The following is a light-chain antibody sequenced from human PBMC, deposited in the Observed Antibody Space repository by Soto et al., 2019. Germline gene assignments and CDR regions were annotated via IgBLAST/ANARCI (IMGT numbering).Light chain of an antibody. CDR3: QQYGSSYGT. J-gene: IGKJ1*01. Sequence: EIVMTQSPATLSVSPGERATLSCRASQSVSSNLAWYQQKPGQAPRLLIYDASTRATGIPDRFSGSGSGTDFTLTISGLDPEDFAVYYCQQYGSSYGTFGQGTKVDI. V-gene: IGKV3-20*01. CDR2: DAS. CDR1: QSVSSN.